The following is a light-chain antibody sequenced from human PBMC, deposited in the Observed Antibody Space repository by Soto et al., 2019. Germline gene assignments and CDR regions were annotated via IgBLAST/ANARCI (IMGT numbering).Light chain of an antibody. CDR1: QSVSSSS. J-gene: IGKJ4*02. CDR2: GAS. V-gene: IGKV3-20*01. CDR3: QQYRSSSQT. Sequence: EIVLTQSPGTLSLSPGERATLSCRASQSVSSSSLAWYQQKPGQAPRLLIYGASSRATGIPDRFSGSGSGTDFTLTSSRLEPEDFAVYYCQQYRSSSQTFGGGTEVEIK.